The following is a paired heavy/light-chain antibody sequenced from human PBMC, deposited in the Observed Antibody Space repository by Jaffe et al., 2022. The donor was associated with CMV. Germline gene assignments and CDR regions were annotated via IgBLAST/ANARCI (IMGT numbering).Light chain of an antibody. CDR2: LGS. Sequence: DIVMTQSPLSLPVTPGEPASISCRSSQSLLHSNGYNYLDWYLQKPGQSPQLLIYLGSNRASGVPDRFSGSGSGTDFTLKISRVEAEDVGVYYCMQALQTPTFGQGTRLEIK. J-gene: IGKJ5*01. CDR3: MQALQTPT. V-gene: IGKV2-28*01. CDR1: QSLLHSNGYNY.
Heavy chain of an antibody. CDR1: GFTFSSYA. V-gene: IGHV3-23*01. CDR3: AKDEGNYYDRSSSSYYYYGMDV. Sequence: EVQLLESGGGLVQPGGSLRLSCAASGFTFSSYAMSWVRQAPGKGLEWVSAISGSGGSTYYADSVKGRFTISRDNSKNTLYLQMNSLRAEDTAVYYCAKDEGNYYDRSSSSYYYYGMDVWGQGTTVTVSS. J-gene: IGHJ6*02. D-gene: IGHD3-22*01. CDR2: ISGSGGST.